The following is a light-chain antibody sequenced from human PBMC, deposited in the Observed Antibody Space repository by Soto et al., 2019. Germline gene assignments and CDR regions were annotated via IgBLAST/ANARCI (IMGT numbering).Light chain of an antibody. CDR3: GTWDSSLSAFVV. J-gene: IGLJ2*01. V-gene: IGLV1-51*01. CDR1: SSNIGNNY. CDR2: DNN. Sequence: QSALTQPPSVSAAPGQKVTISCSGSSSNIGNNYVSWYQQLPGTAPKLLIYDNNKQPSGIPDRFSGSKSGTSATLGITGLQTGDEADYYCGTWDSSLSAFVVFGGGTQLTVL.